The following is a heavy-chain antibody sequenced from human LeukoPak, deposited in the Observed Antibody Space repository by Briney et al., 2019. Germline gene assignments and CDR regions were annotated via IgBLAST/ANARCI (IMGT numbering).Heavy chain of an antibody. J-gene: IGHJ4*02. V-gene: IGHV1-46*01. CDR2: INPSGGST. CDR3: ARTGGTYGDPFDY. Sequence: ASVKVSCKASGYTFTSYYMHWVRQAPGQGLERMGIINPSGGSTSYAQKFQGRVTMTRDMSTSTVYMELSSLRSEDTAVYYCARTGGTYGDPFDYWGQGTLVTVSS. CDR1: GYTFTSYY. D-gene: IGHD4-17*01.